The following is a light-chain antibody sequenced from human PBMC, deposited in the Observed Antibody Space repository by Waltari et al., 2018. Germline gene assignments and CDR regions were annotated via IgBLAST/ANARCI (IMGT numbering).Light chain of an antibody. Sequence: EIVVTQSPATLSLSPGERATLSCRASENVDTNIAWYQQKHGQPPRLLISGASPRATDIPPRFSGSGSGTEFTLSISSLQSEDFAVYYCHQYKNWPPWTFGQGTQVEIK. CDR3: HQYKNWPPWT. V-gene: IGKV3-15*01. CDR2: GAS. CDR1: ENVDTN. J-gene: IGKJ1*01.